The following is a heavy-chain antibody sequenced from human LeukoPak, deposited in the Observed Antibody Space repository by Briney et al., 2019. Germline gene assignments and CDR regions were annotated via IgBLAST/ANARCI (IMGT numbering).Heavy chain of an antibody. D-gene: IGHD3-16*01. V-gene: IGHV4-61*02. J-gene: IGHJ4*02. Sequence: TSETLSLTCTVSGGSISSGSYYWSWIRQPAGKGLEWIGPIYTCGSTNYNPSLKSRVTISVDTSKNQFSLKLSSVTAADTAVYYCARVGGGSWDFDYWGQGTLVTVSS. CDR1: GGSISSGSYY. CDR2: IYTCGST. CDR3: ARVGGGSWDFDY.